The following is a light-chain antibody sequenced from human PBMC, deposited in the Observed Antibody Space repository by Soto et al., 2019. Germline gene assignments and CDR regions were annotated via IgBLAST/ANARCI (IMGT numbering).Light chain of an antibody. Sequence: QSALTQPASVSGSPGQSITISCTGTSSDVGGYKYVSWYQQHPDKAPKLIIFEVSNRPSGISSRFSGSKSGNTASLTISGLQAEDEADYYCSSYTTSSTVLFAGGTKLTVL. CDR3: SSYTTSSTVL. CDR2: EVS. V-gene: IGLV2-14*01. CDR1: SSDVGGYKY. J-gene: IGLJ2*01.